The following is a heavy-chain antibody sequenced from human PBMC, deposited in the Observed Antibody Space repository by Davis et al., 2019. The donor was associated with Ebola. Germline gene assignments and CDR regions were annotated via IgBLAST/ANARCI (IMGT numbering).Heavy chain of an antibody. D-gene: IGHD2-15*01. V-gene: IGHV4-59*01. J-gene: IGHJ4*02. CDR2: VSSTGGP. CDR3: ARTDRVCSVGACYSGKDFDY. CDR1: RGSITYYY. Sequence: SQTLSPTCPVSRGSITYYYWSWTRQPPGQGLEWSGYVSSTGGPEYNPSLKTRAMMSVHTSTNQSSLKLRSVTAADTAVYYCARTDRVCSVGACYSGKDFDYWGQGTLVTVAS.